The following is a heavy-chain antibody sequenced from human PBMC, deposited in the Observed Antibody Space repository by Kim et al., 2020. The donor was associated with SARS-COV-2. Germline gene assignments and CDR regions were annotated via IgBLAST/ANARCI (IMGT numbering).Heavy chain of an antibody. D-gene: IGHD3-22*01. Sequence: SETLSLTCTVSGYSISSGYYWGCIRQPPGKGVEGMGSIYHCGSSYYNPSLKSRVTISVDTSTNQLSLKLSTVTAAATAVYYCARGVSVVSDGYDYWGKG. V-gene: IGHV4-38-2*02. CDR2: IYHCGSS. CDR1: GYSISSGYY. CDR3: ARGVSVVSDGYDY. J-gene: IGHJ4*02.